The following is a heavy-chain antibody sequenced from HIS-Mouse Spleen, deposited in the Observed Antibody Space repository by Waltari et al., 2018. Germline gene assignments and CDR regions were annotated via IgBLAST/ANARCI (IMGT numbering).Heavy chain of an antibody. CDR1: GFTFSSYW. V-gene: IGHV3-74*01. CDR2: INRDWRST. Sequence: EVQLVESGGGLVQPGGSLRLSCAASGFTFSSYWMHWVRQAPGKGLVWVSRINRDWRSTSYADSVKGRFTISRDNAKNTLYLQMNSLRAEDTAVYYCARVPGHYDFWSGYSPLLDYWGQGTLVTVSS. CDR3: ARVPGHYDFWSGYSPLLDY. J-gene: IGHJ4*02. D-gene: IGHD3-3*01.